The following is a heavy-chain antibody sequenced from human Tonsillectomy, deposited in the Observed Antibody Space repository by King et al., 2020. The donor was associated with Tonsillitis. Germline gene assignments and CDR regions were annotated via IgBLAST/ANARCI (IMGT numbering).Heavy chain of an antibody. J-gene: IGHJ4*02. D-gene: IGHD1-7*01. Sequence: QLQESGPGLVKPSQTLSLICAVSGGSIRTGDFYWSWIRQPPGKGRWWIGYIYYSGTTYDNTSLQGRVSMSVDASKNQFSLKLRSVTAADTAVYYCARGEGTTGGFDYWGQGTLVTVSS. V-gene: IGHV4-30-4*01. CDR3: ARGEGTTGGFDY. CDR2: IYYSGTT. CDR1: GGSIRTGDFY.